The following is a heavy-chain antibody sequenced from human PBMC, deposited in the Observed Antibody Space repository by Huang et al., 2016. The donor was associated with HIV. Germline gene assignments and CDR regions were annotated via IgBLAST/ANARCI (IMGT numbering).Heavy chain of an antibody. V-gene: IGHV1-18*01. Sequence: QVQLVQSGGEVMQPGASVRVSCKASGYDFGVYGMSWGRRAPGKGLEWLGGIGSDSRDTSPAKKFQGRVTMTTDTSTTTTYMELRSLRSDDTAMYYCARDPYYSNRWKRNDASFLWGQGTMITVSS. CDR3: ARDPYYSNRWKRNDASFL. CDR2: IGSDSRDT. CDR1: GYDFGVYG. D-gene: IGHD4-4*01. J-gene: IGHJ3*01.